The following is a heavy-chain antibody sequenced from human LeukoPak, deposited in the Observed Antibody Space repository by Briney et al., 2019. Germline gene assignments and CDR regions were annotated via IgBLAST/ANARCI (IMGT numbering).Heavy chain of an antibody. J-gene: IGHJ5*02. CDR3: ARGPITEDGTFHSPNA. CDR2: INRSGST. CDR1: GGSLSYYY. V-gene: IGHV4-34*01. Sequence: PSETLSLTCAVYGGSLSYYYWSWIRQPPEKGLEWIGEINRSGSTNYNPSLKSRVTISRDTSKNHFSLKVSSVTAADTAVYYCARGPITEDGTFHSPNAWGQGTLVTVSS. D-gene: IGHD1-1*01.